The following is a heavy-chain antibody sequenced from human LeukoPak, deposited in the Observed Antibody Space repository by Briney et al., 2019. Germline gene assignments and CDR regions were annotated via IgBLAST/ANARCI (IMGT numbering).Heavy chain of an antibody. Sequence: GGSLRLSCAASGFTFSSYEMNWVRQAPGKGLEWVSYISSSGSTIYYADSMKGRFTISRDNAKNSLYLQMNSLRAEDTAVYYCASTYSSGWSFNFDYWGQGTLVTVSS. CDR1: GFTFSSYE. D-gene: IGHD6-19*01. CDR3: ASTYSSGWSFNFDY. V-gene: IGHV3-48*03. J-gene: IGHJ4*02. CDR2: ISSSGSTI.